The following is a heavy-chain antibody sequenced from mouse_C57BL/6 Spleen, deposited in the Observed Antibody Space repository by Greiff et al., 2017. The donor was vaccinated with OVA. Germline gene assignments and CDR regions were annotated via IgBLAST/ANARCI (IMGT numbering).Heavy chain of an antibody. V-gene: IGHV1-55*01. D-gene: IGHD3-2*02. J-gene: IGHJ2*01. CDR1: GYTFTSYW. CDR3: ARGGDSSGRYFDY. Sequence: QVQLQQPGAELVKPGASVTMSCKASGYTFTSYWITWVKQRPGQGLEWIGDIYPGSGSTNYTAKFKSMATLTVDTSSSTAYMQVSSLTSEDSAVYYCARGGDSSGRYFDYWGQGTTLTVSS. CDR2: IYPGSGST.